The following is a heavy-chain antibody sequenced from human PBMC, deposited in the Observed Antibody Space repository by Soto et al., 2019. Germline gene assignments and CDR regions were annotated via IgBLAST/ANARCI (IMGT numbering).Heavy chain of an antibody. D-gene: IGHD3-10*01. CDR2: IKGNADGT. CDR3: AKAAPMLREGPPQ. V-gene: IGHV3-23*01. Sequence: PGGSLRLSCAASGFTFRNYPMGWVRQSPGKGLEWVSGIKGNADGTYYTDSVKGRFTISRDNSKNTLFLQMNNLRDADTAVYYCAKAAPMLREGPPQWGPGTLVTVSS. J-gene: IGHJ4*02. CDR1: GFTFRNYP.